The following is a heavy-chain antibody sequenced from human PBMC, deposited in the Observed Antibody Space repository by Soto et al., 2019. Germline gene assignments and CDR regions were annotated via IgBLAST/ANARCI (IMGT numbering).Heavy chain of an antibody. Sequence: EVQLVESGGGLVQPGRSLRLSCAASGFSFDDYAMHWVRQAPGKGLECVSGISWNSGSIGYADSVKGRFTISRDNAKNSLYLHMNSLRAQDTALYYCAKDIQREYSCYDLGGSDYWGQGTLVTVSS. CDR2: ISWNSGSI. J-gene: IGHJ4*02. D-gene: IGHD5-12*01. CDR1: GFSFDDYA. CDR3: AKDIQREYSCYDLGGSDY. V-gene: IGHV3-9*01.